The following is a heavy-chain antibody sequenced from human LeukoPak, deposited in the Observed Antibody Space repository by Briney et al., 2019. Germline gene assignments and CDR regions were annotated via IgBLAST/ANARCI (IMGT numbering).Heavy chain of an antibody. V-gene: IGHV4-34*01. Sequence: SETLSLTCAVYGGSFSGYYWSWIRQPPGKGLEWIGEINHSGSTYYNPSLKSRVTISVDRSKNQFSLKLSSVTAADTAVYYCARSSIAAAYYYYGMDVWGQGTTVTVSS. CDR3: ARSSIAAAYYYYGMDV. J-gene: IGHJ6*02. D-gene: IGHD6-6*01. CDR2: INHSGST. CDR1: GGSFSGYY.